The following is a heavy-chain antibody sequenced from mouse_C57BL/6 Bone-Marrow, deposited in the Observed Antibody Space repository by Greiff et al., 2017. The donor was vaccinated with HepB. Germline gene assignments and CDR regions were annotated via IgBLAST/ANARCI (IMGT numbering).Heavy chain of an antibody. CDR3: ARQYYCCSYYAMDY. CDR2: INPNNGGI. J-gene: IGHJ4*01. Sequence: EVQLQQSGPELVKPGASVKISCKASGYTFTDYYMNWVKQSHGKSLELIGDINPNNGGISYNQKFKGKATLTVDKSSSAAYMELRSLTSEGSAVYYCARQYYCCSYYAMDYWGQGPSVTVSS. V-gene: IGHV1-26*01. D-gene: IGHD1-1*01. CDR1: GYTFTDYY.